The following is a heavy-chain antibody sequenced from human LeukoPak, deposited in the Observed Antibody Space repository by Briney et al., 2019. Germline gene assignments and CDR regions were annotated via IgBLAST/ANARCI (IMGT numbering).Heavy chain of an antibody. CDR3: ARSFGVVIDYYFDY. V-gene: IGHV1-69*04. J-gene: IGHJ4*02. D-gene: IGHD3-3*01. CDR1: GGTFSSYA. CDR2: IIPILGIA. Sequence: SVKVSCKASGGTFSSYAISWVRQAPGQGLEWMGRIIPILGIANYAQKFQGRVTITADKSTSTAYMELSSLRTEDTAVYYCARSFGVVIDYYFDYWGQGTLVTVSS.